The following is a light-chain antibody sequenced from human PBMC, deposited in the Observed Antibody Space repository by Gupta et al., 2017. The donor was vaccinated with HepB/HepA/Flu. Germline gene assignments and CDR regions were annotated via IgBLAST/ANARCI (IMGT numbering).Light chain of an antibody. J-gene: IGLJ2*01. CDR2: RNN. CDR1: SNNVGNQG. V-gene: IGLV10-54*04. CDR3: SAWDNSRSAQV. Sequence: QAGLTQPPSVSKGLRQTATLTCTGNSNNVGNQGAAWLQQHQGHPPKLLYYRNNNRPSGISERFSASRSGNTASLTIAGLQPEDEADYYCSAWDNSRSAQVFGGGTKLTVL.